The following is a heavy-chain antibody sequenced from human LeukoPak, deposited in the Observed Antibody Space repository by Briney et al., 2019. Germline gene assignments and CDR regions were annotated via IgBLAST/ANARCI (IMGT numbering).Heavy chain of an antibody. CDR2: ISSSSSTI. CDR1: GFTFSTYS. V-gene: IGHV3-48*04. CDR3: AKDGHCPGALCPTQIAVAGYNDN. Sequence: GGSLRLSCAASGFTFSTYSMNWVRQAPGKGLEWVSYISSSSSTIYYADSVKGRFTISRDNSKNTVYLQMNSLRAEDTAIYHCAKDGHCPGALCPTQIAVAGYNDNWGQGTLVTVSS. J-gene: IGHJ4*02. D-gene: IGHD6-19*01.